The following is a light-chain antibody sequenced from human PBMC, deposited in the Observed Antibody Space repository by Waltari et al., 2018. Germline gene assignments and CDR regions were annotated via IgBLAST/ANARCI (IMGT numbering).Light chain of an antibody. CDR1: QSVSSN. Sequence: EIVMTQSPATLSVSPGERATLSCRASQSVSSNLAWYQQKPGQAPRLLINGASTRATGVPDRFSGSGSGTEFTLTISNLQSEDFAVYYCLQYNDWPPLTFGGGTKVEIK. V-gene: IGKV3-15*01. J-gene: IGKJ4*01. CDR2: GAS. CDR3: LQYNDWPPLT.